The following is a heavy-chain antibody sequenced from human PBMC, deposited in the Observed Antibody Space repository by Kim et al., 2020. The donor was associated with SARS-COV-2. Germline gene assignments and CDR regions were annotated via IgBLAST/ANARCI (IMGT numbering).Heavy chain of an antibody. CDR3: AKAMTTVTYYYGMDV. V-gene: IGHV3-9*01. D-gene: IGHD4-4*01. Sequence: GGSLRLSCAASGFTFGDYAMHWVRQAPGKGLEWVSGISCNSGSIDYADSVKGRFTISRDNAKNSLYLQMNSLRAEDTALYYCAKAMTTVTYYYGMDVWGQGTKVTVSS. CDR1: GFTFGDYA. J-gene: IGHJ6*02. CDR2: ISCNSGSI.